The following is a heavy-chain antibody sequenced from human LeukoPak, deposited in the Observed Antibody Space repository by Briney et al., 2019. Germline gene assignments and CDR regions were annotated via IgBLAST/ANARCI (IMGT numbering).Heavy chain of an antibody. Sequence: GGTLRLSCAASGFTFSNYWMHWVRHTPAKELVWVLRINSDGSSTSYADSVKGRFTISRDNAKNTLYPQMNILRAEDTAVYYCARDPRSGSYYRWYFDLWGRGTLVTVSS. V-gene: IGHV3-74*01. CDR1: GFTFSNYW. J-gene: IGHJ2*01. CDR3: ARDPRSGSYYRWYFDL. D-gene: IGHD3-10*01. CDR2: INSDGSST.